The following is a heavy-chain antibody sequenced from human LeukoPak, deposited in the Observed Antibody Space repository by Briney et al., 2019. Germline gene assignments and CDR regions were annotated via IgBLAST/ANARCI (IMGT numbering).Heavy chain of an antibody. CDR3: ARVGRWDGRPHAFDI. D-gene: IGHD1-26*01. J-gene: IGHJ3*02. Sequence: SETLSLTCTVSGGSISSSSYYWGWIRQPPGKGLEWIGSIYYSGSTYYNPSLKSRVTISVDTSKNQFSLKLSSVTAADTAVYYCARVGRWDGRPHAFDIWGQGTMVTVSS. V-gene: IGHV4-39*07. CDR2: IYYSGST. CDR1: GGSISSSSYY.